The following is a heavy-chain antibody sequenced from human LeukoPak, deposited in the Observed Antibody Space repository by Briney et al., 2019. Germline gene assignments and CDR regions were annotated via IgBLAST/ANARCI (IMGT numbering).Heavy chain of an antibody. J-gene: IGHJ6*02. CDR2: IYSGGST. CDR3: AREGSGYYGMDV. CDR1: GFTFSSYA. V-gene: IGHV3-53*01. Sequence: GGSLRLSCAASGFTFSSYAMHWVRQAPGKGLEWVSVIYSGGSTYYADSVKGRFTISRDNSKNTLYLQMNSLRAEDTAVYYCAREGSGYYGMDVWGQGTTVTVSS.